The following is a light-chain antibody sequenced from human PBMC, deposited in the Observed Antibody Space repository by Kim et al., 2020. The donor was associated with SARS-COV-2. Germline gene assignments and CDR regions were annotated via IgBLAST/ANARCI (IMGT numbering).Light chain of an antibody. J-gene: IGKJ4*01. CDR3: QQYNNWVT. V-gene: IGKV3-15*01. Sequence: SVSPGESATLSCRASQSISTNVAWYQQRPGQAPRLLIYGASTRATGIPARFIGSGSGTVFTLTINSLQSEDFAVYSCQQYNNWVTFGGGTKLEI. CDR2: GAS. CDR1: QSISTN.